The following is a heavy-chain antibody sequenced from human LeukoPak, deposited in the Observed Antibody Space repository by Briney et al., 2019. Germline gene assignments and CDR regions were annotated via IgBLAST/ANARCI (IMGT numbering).Heavy chain of an antibody. CDR3: ARRPSGYYGSGSYYGGMDV. V-gene: IGHV4-34*01. J-gene: IGHJ6*02. CDR2: INHSGST. Sequence: SETLSLTCAVYGESFSGYYWNWIRQPPGKGLEWIGEINHSGSTNYNPSLKSRVTISVDTSKNQFSLKLSSVTAADTAVYYCARRPSGYYGSGSYYGGMDVWGQGTTVTVSS. D-gene: IGHD3-10*01. CDR1: GESFSGYY.